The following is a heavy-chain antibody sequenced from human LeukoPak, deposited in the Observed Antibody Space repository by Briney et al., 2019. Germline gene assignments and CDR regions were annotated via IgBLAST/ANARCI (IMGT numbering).Heavy chain of an antibody. D-gene: IGHD6-13*01. CDR2: ISSSSSYI. CDR3: ARGTPSPRIVAGLDFDY. J-gene: IGHJ4*02. V-gene: IGHV3-21*01. CDR1: GFTFSSYS. Sequence: PGGSLRLSCAASGFTFSSYSMNWVRQAPGKGLEWVSSISSSSSYIYYADSVKGRFTISRDNAKNSLYLQMNSLRAEDTAVYYCARGTPSPRIVAGLDFDYWGQGTLVTVSS.